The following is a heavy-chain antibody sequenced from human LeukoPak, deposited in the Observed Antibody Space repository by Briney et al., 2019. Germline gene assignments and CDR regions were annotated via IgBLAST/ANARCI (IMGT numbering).Heavy chain of an antibody. Sequence: SETLSLTCTVSGGSISSYYWSWIRQPPGKGLEWIGYIYTSGSTNYNPSLKSRVTISVDTSKNQFSLKLSSVTAADTAVYYCARLKWELLGYFDYWGQGTLVTVSS. V-gene: IGHV4-4*09. CDR3: ARLKWELLGYFDY. J-gene: IGHJ4*02. D-gene: IGHD1-26*01. CDR2: IYTSGST. CDR1: GGSISSYY.